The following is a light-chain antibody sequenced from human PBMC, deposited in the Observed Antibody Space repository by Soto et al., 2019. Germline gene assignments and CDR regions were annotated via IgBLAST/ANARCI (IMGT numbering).Light chain of an antibody. CDR2: AAS. J-gene: IGKJ4*01. V-gene: IGKV1-27*01. CDR1: QGISQY. Sequence: DIQMTQSPSSLSASVGDRVTITCRASQGISQYLAWYQQKPGKVPKLLIYAASILQSGVPSRFSGSGSGTDFTLTISSLQPEDVATYYCQQYNSAPLTFGGGTKVEIK. CDR3: QQYNSAPLT.